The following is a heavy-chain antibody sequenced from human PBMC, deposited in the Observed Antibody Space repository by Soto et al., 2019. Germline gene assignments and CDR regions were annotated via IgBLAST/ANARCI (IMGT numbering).Heavy chain of an antibody. CDR2: ISWNSGSI. V-gene: IGHV3-9*01. J-gene: IGHJ3*02. D-gene: IGHD2-15*01. CDR1: GFTFDDYA. CDR3: AKSLLLYCSGGSCYLDAFDI. Sequence: PGGSLRLSCAASGFTFDDYAMHWVRQAPGKGLEWVSGISWNSGSIGYADSVKGRFTISRDNAKNSLYLQMNSLRAEDTALYYCAKSLLLYCSGGSCYLDAFDIWGQGTMVTVSS.